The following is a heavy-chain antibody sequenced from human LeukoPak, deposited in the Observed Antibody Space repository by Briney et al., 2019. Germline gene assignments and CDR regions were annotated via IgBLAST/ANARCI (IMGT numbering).Heavy chain of an antibody. V-gene: IGHV3-74*01. D-gene: IGHD2-15*01. J-gene: IGHJ4*02. CDR1: GFTFSSYW. CDR2: INSDGTTT. Sequence: GGSLRLSCAASGFTFSSYWMHWVRQAPGKGLVWVSRINSDGTTTSYADSVKGRFTISRDNAKNSLYLQMNSLRAEDTAVYYCAKDQQSGSGFDYWGQGTLVTVSS. CDR3: AKDQQSGSGFDY.